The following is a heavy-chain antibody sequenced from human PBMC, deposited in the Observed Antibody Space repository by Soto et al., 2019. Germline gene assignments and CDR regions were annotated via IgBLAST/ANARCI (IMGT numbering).Heavy chain of an antibody. CDR3: ARLGVHNWNDGGY. D-gene: IGHD1-20*01. Sequence: QVQLVQSGAEVKKPGSSVKVSCKASGGTFSSYAISWVRQAPGQGLEWMGGIIPIFGTANYAQKFQGRGTITADKSPSTAYIELSSLRCEDTAVYYCARLGVHNWNDGGYWGQGTLVTVSS. V-gene: IGHV1-69*06. J-gene: IGHJ4*02. CDR2: IIPIFGTA. CDR1: GGTFSSYA.